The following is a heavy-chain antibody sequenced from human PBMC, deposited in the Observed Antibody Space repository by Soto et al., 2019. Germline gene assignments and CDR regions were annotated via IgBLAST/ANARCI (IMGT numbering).Heavy chain of an antibody. CDR2: IRSKAYGGTT. CDR3: TYYEILTGYYPYYYYGRDV. J-gene: IGHJ6*02. Sequence: PGGSLRLSCTASGFTFGDYAMSWFRQAPGKGLEWVGFIRSKAYGGTTEYAASVKGRFTISRDDSKSIAYLQMNSLKTEDTAVYYCTYYEILTGYYPYYYYGRDVWGQVTTVTVSS. CDR1: GFTFGDYA. V-gene: IGHV3-49*03. D-gene: IGHD3-9*01.